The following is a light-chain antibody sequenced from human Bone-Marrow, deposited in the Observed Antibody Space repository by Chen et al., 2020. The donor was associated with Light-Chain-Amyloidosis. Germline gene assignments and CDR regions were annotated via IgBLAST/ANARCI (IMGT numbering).Light chain of an antibody. CDR2: GSS. CDR3: QQYGTSPLT. Sequence: EIVLTQSPCTLSSSPGEGANLSCRASQTISSNYLTWYQQKFGHAPRLLIYGSSSRATDNPDRFTGSGSGTDFTLTINRLEPEDFAMYYCQQYGTSPLTFGGGTKVEIK. V-gene: IGKV3-20*01. J-gene: IGKJ4*01. CDR1: QTISSNY.